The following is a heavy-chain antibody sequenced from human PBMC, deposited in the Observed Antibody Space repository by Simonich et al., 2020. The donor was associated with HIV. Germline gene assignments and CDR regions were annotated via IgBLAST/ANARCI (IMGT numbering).Heavy chain of an antibody. J-gene: IGHJ6*03. CDR2: IHDSGST. D-gene: IGHD3-3*01. CDR3: AAGNALLRFLEWEGTYMDV. V-gene: IGHV4-34*01. Sequence: QVQLQQWGAGLLKPSETLSLTCAVYGGSFSGYYWSWIRQPPGKGLEWIGEIHDSGSTNYNPALNRRVTMSVDKSKNQFSLKLKSVIAADTAVYYCAAGNALLRFLEWEGTYMDVWGKGTTVTVSS. CDR1: GGSFSGYY.